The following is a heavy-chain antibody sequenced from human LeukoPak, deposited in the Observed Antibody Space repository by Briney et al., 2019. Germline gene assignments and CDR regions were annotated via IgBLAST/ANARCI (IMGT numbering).Heavy chain of an antibody. CDR2: IYYSGST. J-gene: IGHJ4*02. V-gene: IGHV4-59*01. CDR3: ARGSFMVRGVISYDY. Sequence: KTSETLSLTCTVSGGSSSSYYWSWIRQPPGKGLEWIGYIYYSGSTNYNPSLKSRVTISVDTSKNQFSLKLSSVTAADTAVYYCARGSFMVRGVISYDYWGQGTLVTVSS. D-gene: IGHD3-10*01. CDR1: GGSSSSYY.